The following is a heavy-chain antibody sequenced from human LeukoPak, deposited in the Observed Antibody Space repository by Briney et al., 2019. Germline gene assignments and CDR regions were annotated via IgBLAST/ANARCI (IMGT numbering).Heavy chain of an antibody. CDR3: ARVDILTGYYFFDS. CDR1: GFTFSSYS. CDR2: ISSSSSYI. V-gene: IGHV3-21*04. D-gene: IGHD3-9*01. J-gene: IGHJ4*02. Sequence: GGSLRLSCAASGFTFSSYSMNWVRQAPGKGLEWVSSISSSSSYIYYADSVKGRFTISRDNAKNSLYLQMNSLRSDDTAVYYCARVDILTGYYFFDSWGQGTLVTVSS.